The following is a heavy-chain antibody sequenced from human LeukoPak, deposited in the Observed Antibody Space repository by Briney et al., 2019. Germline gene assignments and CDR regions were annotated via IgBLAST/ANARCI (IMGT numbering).Heavy chain of an antibody. CDR1: GFTFSGSA. Sequence: PGGSLRLSCAASGFTFSGSAMPWVRQASGKGLEWVGRIRSKANSYATAYAASVKGRFTISRDDSKNTAYLQMNSLKTEDTAVYYCTRLHGYSTRYYYYGMDVWGQGTTVTVSS. CDR2: IRSKANSYAT. V-gene: IGHV3-73*01. CDR3: TRLHGYSTRYYYYGMDV. J-gene: IGHJ6*02. D-gene: IGHD2-15*01.